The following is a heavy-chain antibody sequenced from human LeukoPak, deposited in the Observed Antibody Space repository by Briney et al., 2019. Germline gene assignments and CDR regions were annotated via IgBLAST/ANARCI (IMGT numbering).Heavy chain of an antibody. J-gene: IGHJ4*02. CDR2: IYSGGST. V-gene: IGHV3-53*01. D-gene: IGHD3-9*01. CDR3: AREDILTGFDY. Sequence: GGSLRLSCAASGFTVSSNYMCWVRQAPGKGLEWVSVIYSGGSTYYADSVKGRFTISRDNSKNTLYLQMNSLRAEDTAVYYCAREDILTGFDYWGQGTLVTVSS. CDR1: GFTVSSNY.